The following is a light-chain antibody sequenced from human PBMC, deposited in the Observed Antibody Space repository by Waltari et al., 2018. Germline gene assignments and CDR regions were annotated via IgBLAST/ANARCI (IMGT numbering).Light chain of an antibody. V-gene: IGKV1-39*01. CDR2: GAS. Sequence: DIQMTQSPSSLSASVGDRFTIRCRASQTISSYLNWYQQKPGKAPDLLIYGASGLQSGVPSRFSGRGSGTDFTLTISSLQPEDFATYYCQQSYSTPPYTFGQGTKLEIK. J-gene: IGKJ2*01. CDR1: QTISSY. CDR3: QQSYSTPPYT.